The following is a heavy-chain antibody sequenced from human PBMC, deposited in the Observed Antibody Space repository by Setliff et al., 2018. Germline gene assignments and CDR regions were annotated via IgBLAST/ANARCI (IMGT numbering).Heavy chain of an antibody. CDR3: ARVDDYIWGTFHSMDY. J-gene: IGHJ4*02. CDR1: GFNFANYA. CDR2: SRSNSFGGTT. D-gene: IGHD3-16*01. Sequence: GGSLRLSCTGSGFNFANYAVSWVRQAPGKGLEWIAFSRSNSFGGTTEYAASVKDRFTFSRDDLARVAFLQMDSLKTDDTAIYYCARVDDYIWGTFHSMDYWGQGTLVTVSS. V-gene: IGHV3-49*04.